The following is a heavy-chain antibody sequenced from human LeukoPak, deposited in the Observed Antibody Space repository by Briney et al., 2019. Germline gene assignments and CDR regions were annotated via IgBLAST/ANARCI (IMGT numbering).Heavy chain of an antibody. D-gene: IGHD1-26*01. CDR3: ARTHYSPMSLDAFDI. V-gene: IGHV3-30*02. CDR1: GFTFSSYG. CDR2: IPYEGINK. Sequence: PGGSLRLSCAASGFTFSSYGMHWVRQAPGKGLEWVAFIPYEGINKYYTDSVKGRFTISRDNSKNTLYLQMNSLRAEDTAVYYCARTHYSPMSLDAFDIWGQGTMVTVSS. J-gene: IGHJ3*02.